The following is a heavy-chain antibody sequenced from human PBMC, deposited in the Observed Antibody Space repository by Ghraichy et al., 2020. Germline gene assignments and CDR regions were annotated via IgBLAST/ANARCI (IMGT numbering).Heavy chain of an antibody. CDR3: ARDRLYYDILTGYYPSRYYYYYGMDV. D-gene: IGHD3-9*01. J-gene: IGHJ6*02. CDR1: GFTFSSYS. CDR2: ISSSSYI. Sequence: GSLRLSCAASGFTFSSYSMNWVRQAPGKGLEWVSSISSSSYIYYADSVKGRFTISRDNAKNSLYLQMNSLRAEDTAVYYCARDRLYYDILTGYYPSRYYYYYGMDVWGQGTTVTVSS. V-gene: IGHV3-21*01.